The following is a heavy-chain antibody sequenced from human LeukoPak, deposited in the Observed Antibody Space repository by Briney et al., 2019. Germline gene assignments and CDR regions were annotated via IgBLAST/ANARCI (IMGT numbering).Heavy chain of an antibody. CDR2: ISSSSSYI. Sequence: GGSLRLSCAASGFTFSSYAMNWVRQAPGKGLEWVSSISSSSSYIYYADSVKGRFTISRDNAKNSLYLQMNSLRAEDTAVYYCARQIMITFGGLGYWGQGTLVTVSS. J-gene: IGHJ4*02. CDR1: GFTFSSYA. CDR3: ARQIMITFGGLGY. V-gene: IGHV3-21*01. D-gene: IGHD3-16*01.